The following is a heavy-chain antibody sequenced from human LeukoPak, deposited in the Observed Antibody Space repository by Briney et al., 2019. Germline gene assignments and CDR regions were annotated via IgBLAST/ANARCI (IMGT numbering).Heavy chain of an antibody. Sequence: PGRSLRLSCAASGFTFSSYGMHWVRQAPGKGLEWVAIIWYDGSNKYYADSVKGRFTISRDNSKNTLYLQMNGLRTEDTAVYYCAKEAAVAGVGYNWFDPWGQGTLVTVSS. CDR2: IWYDGSNK. CDR3: AKEAAVAGVGYNWFDP. V-gene: IGHV3-33*06. J-gene: IGHJ5*02. CDR1: GFTFSSYG. D-gene: IGHD6-19*01.